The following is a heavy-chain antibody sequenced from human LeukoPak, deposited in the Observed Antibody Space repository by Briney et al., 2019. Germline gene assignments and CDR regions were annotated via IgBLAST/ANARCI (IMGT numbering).Heavy chain of an antibody. CDR2: ISSSGGGT. CDR3: AKDRSIAAGDDAFDI. CDR1: GFTFSSYG. Sequence: GGTLRLSCAASGFTFSSYGMSWVRQAPGKGLEWVSGISSSGGGTDYADSVKGRFTISRDNSKNTLYLQMNSLRAEDTAVYYCAKDRSIAAGDDAFDIWGQGTMVTVSS. J-gene: IGHJ3*02. D-gene: IGHD6-13*01. V-gene: IGHV3-23*01.